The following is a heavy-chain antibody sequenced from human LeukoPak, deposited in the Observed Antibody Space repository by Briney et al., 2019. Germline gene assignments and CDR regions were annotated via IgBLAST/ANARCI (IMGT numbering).Heavy chain of an antibody. CDR1: GFSFSDYY. CDR3: ARGTSWYIDY. CDR2: ISSGGTII. V-gene: IGHV3-11*04. Sequence: GGSLRLSCAASGFSFSDYYMSWIRQAPGKGLEWVSYISSGGTIIYQADSVKGRFTISRDNAKNTLYLQMNSPRAEDTTVYYCARGTSWYIDYWGQGTLVTVSS. J-gene: IGHJ4*02. D-gene: IGHD6-13*01.